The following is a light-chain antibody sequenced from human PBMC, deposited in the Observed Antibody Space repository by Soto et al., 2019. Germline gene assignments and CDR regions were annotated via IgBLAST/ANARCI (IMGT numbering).Light chain of an antibody. Sequence: PGERASLSCKASETVTSSFLAXYQXIXGXXXRXXXYGASSRATGIPDRFSGSGSGTDFTLTISRLEPEDFAVYYCQQYGRSPTTFGQGTKVHIK. J-gene: IGKJ1*01. V-gene: IGKV3-20*01. CDR2: GAS. CDR1: ETVTSSF. CDR3: QQYGRSPTT.